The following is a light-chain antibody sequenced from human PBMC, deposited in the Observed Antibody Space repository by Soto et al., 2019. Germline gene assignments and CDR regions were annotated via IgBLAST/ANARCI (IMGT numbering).Light chain of an antibody. CDR2: GAS. CDR1: PRVSSSY. CDR3: QHYNNWLWT. Sequence: SVFPRTPGRLSLSPGEWAPLACRASPRVSSSYLAWYQQKPGQAPRLLIYGASSRATGIPDRFSGSGSGTKFTLTISSLQSEDFAVYYCQHYNNWLWTFGQGTQVDI. V-gene: IGKV3-20*01. J-gene: IGKJ1*01.